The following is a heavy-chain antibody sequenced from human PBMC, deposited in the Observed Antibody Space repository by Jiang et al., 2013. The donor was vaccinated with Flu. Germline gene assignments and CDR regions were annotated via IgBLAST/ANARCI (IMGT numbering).Heavy chain of an antibody. CDR3: ARDGTYALDY. D-gene: IGHD2-2*01. CDR2: INPSGGST. CDR1: GYTFTGYF. J-gene: IGHJ4*02. V-gene: IGHV1-46*01. Sequence: GAEVKKPGASVRLSCEASGYTFTGYFIHWVRQAPGQGLQWMGIINPSGGSTNYAQKFQGRVTLTRDRSTKTVYMELTSLRSEDTAVYYCARDGTYALDYWGQGTLVTVSS.